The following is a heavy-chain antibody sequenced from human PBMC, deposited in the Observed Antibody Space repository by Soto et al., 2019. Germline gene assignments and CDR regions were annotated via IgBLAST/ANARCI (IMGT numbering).Heavy chain of an antibody. CDR2: IYFTGTT. CDR1: WYAISSGFY. Sequence: SETLSLTCDVSWYAISSGFYWAWIRQPPGKRLEWIGNIYFTGTTSYNPSLKTRFTMSVDTSKNQFSLRLSSVTAADTAVFYCARVRRIGMSGSPGDSWGQGTQVTVSS. CDR3: ARVRRIGMSGSPGDS. V-gene: IGHV4-38-2*01. J-gene: IGHJ4*02. D-gene: IGHD3-10*01.